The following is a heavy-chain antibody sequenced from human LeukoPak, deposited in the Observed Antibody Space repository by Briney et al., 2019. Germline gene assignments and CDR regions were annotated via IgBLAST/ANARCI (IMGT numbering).Heavy chain of an antibody. CDR1: GGSISSGGYY. CDR2: IYHSGST. J-gene: IGHJ6*03. V-gene: IGHV4-30-2*01. D-gene: IGHD6-13*01. Sequence: PSETLSLTCTVSGGSISSGGYYWSWIRQPPGKGLEWIGYIYHSGSTYYNPSLKSRVTISVDRSKNQFSLKLSSVTAADTAVYYCARQGREYSSSWYIYYYMDVWGKGTTVTVSS. CDR3: ARQGREYSSSWYIYYYMDV.